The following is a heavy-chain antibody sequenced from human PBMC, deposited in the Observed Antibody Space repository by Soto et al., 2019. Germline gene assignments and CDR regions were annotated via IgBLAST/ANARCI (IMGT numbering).Heavy chain of an antibody. Sequence: GGSLRLSCAASGFTFSNAWMNWVRQAPGKGLEWVGRIKSKTDGETTDYAAPVKGRFTISRDDSKNTLYLQMNSLKTEDTAVYYCTTAPFSFITLPGTSFLIGMDVWGQGTTVTVSS. D-gene: IGHD3-10*01. CDR2: IKSKTDGETT. CDR3: TTAPFSFITLPGTSFLIGMDV. CDR1: GFTFSNAW. J-gene: IGHJ6*02. V-gene: IGHV3-15*07.